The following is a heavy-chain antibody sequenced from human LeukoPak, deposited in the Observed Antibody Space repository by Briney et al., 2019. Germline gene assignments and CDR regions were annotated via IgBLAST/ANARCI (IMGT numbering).Heavy chain of an antibody. V-gene: IGHV3-23*01. CDR1: GFTLSSSA. CDR3: AKLGTP. Sequence: PGGSLRLSCAASGFTLSSSAMPWARQAPGKGLEWVSAISDNGYDTFYADSVKGRFTISRDNSKNTLYLQMNSLRAEDTAVYYCAKLGTPWGQGTLVTVSS. D-gene: IGHD7-27*01. J-gene: IGHJ5*02. CDR2: ISDNGYDT.